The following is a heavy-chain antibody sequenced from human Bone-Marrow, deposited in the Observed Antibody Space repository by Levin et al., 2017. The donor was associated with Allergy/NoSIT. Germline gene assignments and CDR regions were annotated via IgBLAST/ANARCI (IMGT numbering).Heavy chain of an antibody. CDR2: MNPNSAKT. Sequence: GESLKISCKTSGYTFTNYDINWVRQAPGQGLEWMGWMNPNSAKTGYTQKFEGRVSMTSDTSIGTAYLEVSSLTSEDTAIYYCARSRVISLFGVDIHGSMFDSWGQGTRVTVS. CDR3: ARSRVISLFGVDIHGSMFDS. V-gene: IGHV1-8*01. D-gene: IGHD3-3*01. CDR1: GYTFTNYD. J-gene: IGHJ5*01.